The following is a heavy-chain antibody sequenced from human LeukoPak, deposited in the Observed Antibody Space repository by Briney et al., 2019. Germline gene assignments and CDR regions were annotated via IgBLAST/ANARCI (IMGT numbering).Heavy chain of an antibody. CDR1: GGSISSGSYY. CDR2: IYYSGST. J-gene: IGHJ5*02. Sequence: SETLSLTCTVSGGSISSGSYYWGWIRQPPGKGLEWIAYIYYSGSTNYNPSLKSRVTISVDTSKNQFSLKLSSVTAADTAVYYCAREGPDLGGYNWFDPWGQGTLVTVSS. CDR3: AREGPDLGGYNWFDP. V-gene: IGHV4-61*01. D-gene: IGHD1-14*01.